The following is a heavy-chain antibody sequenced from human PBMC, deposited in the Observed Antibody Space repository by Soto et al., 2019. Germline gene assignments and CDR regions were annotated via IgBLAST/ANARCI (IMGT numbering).Heavy chain of an antibody. CDR1: GGSISSSNW. J-gene: IGHJ4*02. V-gene: IGHV4-4*02. D-gene: IGHD6-13*01. CDR2: IYHSGST. CDR3: ARRPSAAAGTD. Sequence: QVQLQESGPGLVKPSGTLSLTCAVSGGSISSSNWWTWVRQPPGKGLEWIGEIYHSGSTNYNPSLKSRATISVDKSKNQFSLKLTSVTAADTAVYSCARRPSAAAGTDWGQGTLVTVSS.